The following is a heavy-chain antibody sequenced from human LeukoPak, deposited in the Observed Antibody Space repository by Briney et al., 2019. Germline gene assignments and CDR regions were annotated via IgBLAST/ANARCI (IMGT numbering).Heavy chain of an antibody. CDR2: IYYSGST. CDR3: ARQDYYGSGFGY. J-gene: IGHJ4*02. V-gene: IGHV4-59*08. D-gene: IGHD3-10*01. CDR1: GGSFSAYY. Sequence: PSETLSLTCAVYGGSFSAYYWSWIRQPPGKGLEWIGYIYYSGSTNYNPSLKSRVTISVDTSKNQFSLKLSSVTAADTAVYYCARQDYYGSGFGYWGQGTLVTVSS.